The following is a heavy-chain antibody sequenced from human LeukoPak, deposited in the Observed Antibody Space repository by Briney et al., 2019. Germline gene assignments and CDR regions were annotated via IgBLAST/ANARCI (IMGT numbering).Heavy chain of an antibody. CDR3: ARGSIVSQGYFQH. Sequence: PSETLSLTCTVSGGSISSGGYYWSWIRQHPGKGLEWIGYIYYSGSTYYNPSLKSRVTISVDTSKNQFSLKLSSVTAADTAVYYCARGSIVSQGYFQHWGQGTLVTVSS. CDR2: IYYSGST. CDR1: GGSISSGGYY. D-gene: IGHD3-16*02. V-gene: IGHV4-31*03. J-gene: IGHJ1*01.